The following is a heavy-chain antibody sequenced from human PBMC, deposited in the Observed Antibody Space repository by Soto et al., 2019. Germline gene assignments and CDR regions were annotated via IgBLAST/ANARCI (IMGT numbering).Heavy chain of an antibody. J-gene: IGHJ6*02. CDR1: GFNFIYAW. Sequence: GGSLRLSCAASGFNFIYAWMNWVRQAPGKGLEWVGRIKSKTDGGTIDYAAPVKGRFTISRDDSTNTLYLQMNSLETEDTAVYYCTKVVDYCQYDMDVWGQGTTVTVSS. CDR2: IKSKTDGGTI. CDR3: TKVVDYCQYDMDV. D-gene: IGHD4-17*01. V-gene: IGHV3-15*07.